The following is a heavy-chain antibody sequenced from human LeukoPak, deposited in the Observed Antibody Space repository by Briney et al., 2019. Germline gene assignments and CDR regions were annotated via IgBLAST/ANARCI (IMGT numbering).Heavy chain of an antibody. CDR3: ASPSNYYDSSGYYHNANIFDY. Sequence: SVKVSCKASGGTFSKYTISWVRQRPGQGLEWMGGITPLFGTANYAQKFQGRVTITADESASTAYMELSSLRSEDTAVYYCASPSNYYDSSGYYHNANIFDYWGQGTLVTVSS. CDR1: GGTFSKYT. D-gene: IGHD3-22*01. J-gene: IGHJ4*02. V-gene: IGHV1-69*13. CDR2: ITPLFGTA.